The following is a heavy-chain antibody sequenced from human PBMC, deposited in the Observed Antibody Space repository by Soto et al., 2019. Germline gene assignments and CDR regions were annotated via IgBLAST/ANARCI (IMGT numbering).Heavy chain of an antibody. Sequence: GGSLRLSCAASGFTFSSYWMSWVRQAPGKGLEWVANIKEDGSEKYYVDSVKGRFTISRDNAKNSLYLQMNSLRAEDTAVYYCARDWSAVAAPDAFDIWGQGTMVTVSS. CDR1: GFTFSSYW. V-gene: IGHV3-7*01. D-gene: IGHD6-19*01. J-gene: IGHJ3*02. CDR2: IKEDGSEK. CDR3: ARDWSAVAAPDAFDI.